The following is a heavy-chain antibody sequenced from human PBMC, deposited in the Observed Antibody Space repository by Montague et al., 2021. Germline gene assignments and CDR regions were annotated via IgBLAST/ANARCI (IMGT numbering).Heavy chain of an antibody. V-gene: IGHV4-59*01. J-gene: IGHJ3*01. D-gene: IGHD1-26*01. CDR2: IYSSGNT. CDR3: AREWSGFDF. Sequence: SETLSLTCTVSGDSMNTYKWNWIRQPPGEGLEWIGYIYSSGNTNYNPSLTSRVTISVDTSRNQFSLEVSPVTAADTAMYYCAREWSGFDFWGHGTMVTVSS. CDR1: GDSMNTYK.